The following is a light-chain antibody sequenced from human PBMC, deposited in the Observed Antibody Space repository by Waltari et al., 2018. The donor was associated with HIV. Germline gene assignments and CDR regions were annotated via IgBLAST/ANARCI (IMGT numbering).Light chain of an antibody. CDR3: SSFADRDGFYVL. J-gene: IGLJ2*01. V-gene: IGLV2-8*01. CDR1: TSDIGSYDY. Sequence: QSALTQPPSASGPPGQSVTLSCTGSTSDIGSYDYVSWYQLHPGKAPKLVISEVTKRPAGVSDRFSGSKSADAAFLTVSGLQAEDEADYYCSSFADRDGFYVLFGGGTRLTVL. CDR2: EVT.